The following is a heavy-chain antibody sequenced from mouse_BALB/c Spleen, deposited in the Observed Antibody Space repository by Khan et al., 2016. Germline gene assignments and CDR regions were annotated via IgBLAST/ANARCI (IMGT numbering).Heavy chain of an antibody. J-gene: IGHJ1*01. CDR2: ISYSGVT. D-gene: IGHD1-2*01. Sequence: VQLKESGPGLVKPSQSLSLTCTVTGYSITSDYAWNWIRQFPGNKLEWMGYISYSGVTSYNPSLKSRISITRDTSKNQFFLQLNSVINEDTATYYGARSHYYGYWYCDGWGAGTTVTVSS. CDR3: ARSHYYGYWYCDG. CDR1: GYSITSDYA. V-gene: IGHV3-2*02.